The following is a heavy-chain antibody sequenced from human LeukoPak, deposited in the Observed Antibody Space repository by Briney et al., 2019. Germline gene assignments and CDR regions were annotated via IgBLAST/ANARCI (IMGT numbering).Heavy chain of an antibody. V-gene: IGHV4-61*01. J-gene: IGHJ6*04. CDR1: GASVSSGSNY. CDR3: ARDPYYYGSGYGMDV. CDR2: IYKSGST. Sequence: SETLSLTCTVSGASVSSGSNYWSWIRQPPGKGLEWIGYIYKSGSTNYNPSLKSQITISVDTSKKQISLKLSSVTAADTAVYYCARDPYYYGSGYGMDVWGKGTTVTVSS. D-gene: IGHD3-10*01.